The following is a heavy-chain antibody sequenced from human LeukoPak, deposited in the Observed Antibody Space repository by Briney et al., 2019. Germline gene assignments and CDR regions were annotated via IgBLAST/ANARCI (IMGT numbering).Heavy chain of an antibody. CDR3: ARDRMVLWFGELLDGYFDY. CDR2: IYYSGST. CDR1: GGSISSYY. Sequence: SETLSLTCTVSGGSISSYYWSWIRQPPGKGLEWIGYIYYSGSTNYNPSLKSRVTISVDTSKNQFSLKLSSVTAADTAVCYCARDRMVLWFGELLDGYFDYWGQGTLVTVSS. D-gene: IGHD3-10*01. J-gene: IGHJ4*02. V-gene: IGHV4-59*01.